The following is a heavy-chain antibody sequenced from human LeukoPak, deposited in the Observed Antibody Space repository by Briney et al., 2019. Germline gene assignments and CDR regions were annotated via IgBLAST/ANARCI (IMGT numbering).Heavy chain of an antibody. V-gene: IGHV1-18*01. CDR2: ISAYNGNT. J-gene: IGHJ6*02. CDR1: GYTFTSYG. CDR3: ARGGRDILTGYYTDFYYGMDV. Sequence: ASVKISCKASGYTFTSYGISWVRQAPGQGLGWMGWISAYNGNTNYAQKLQGRVTMTRDTSISTAYMELSRLRSDDTAVYYCARGGRDILTGYYTDFYYGMDVWGQGTTVTVSS. D-gene: IGHD3-9*01.